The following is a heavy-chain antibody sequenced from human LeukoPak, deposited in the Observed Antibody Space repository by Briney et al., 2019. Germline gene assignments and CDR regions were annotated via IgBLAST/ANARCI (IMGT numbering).Heavy chain of an antibody. D-gene: IGHD4-17*01. Sequence: GGSLGLSCTASGFTFSTYWMSWVRQAPGKGLEWVANIKEDGSDNNYVDSVKGRFTISRDNAKNSLYLQMNSPRAEDTAVYYCAREIRTTVTTFDYWGQGTLVTVSS. CDR3: AREIRTTVTTFDY. J-gene: IGHJ4*02. CDR1: GFTFSTYW. CDR2: IKEDGSDN. V-gene: IGHV3-7*04.